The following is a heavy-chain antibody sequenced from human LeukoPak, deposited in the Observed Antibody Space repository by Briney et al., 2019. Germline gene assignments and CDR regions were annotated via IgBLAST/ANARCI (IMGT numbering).Heavy chain of an antibody. CDR1: GGSISSPNHD. CDR2: IYYSGTT. Sequence: SETLSLTCSVSGGSISSPNHDWAWIRQPPGQGLESIGSIYYSGTTYYNLSLKSRVTLSVDTSQNQFSLKLSAVTAADTAMYYCVRQGGWGGAASLIEFWGQGTLVTVSS. J-gene: IGHJ4*02. D-gene: IGHD2-15*01. CDR3: VRQGGWGGAASLIEF. V-gene: IGHV4-39*01.